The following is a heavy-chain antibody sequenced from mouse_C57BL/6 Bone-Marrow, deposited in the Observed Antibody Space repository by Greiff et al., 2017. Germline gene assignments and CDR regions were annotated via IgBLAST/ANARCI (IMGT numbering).Heavy chain of an antibody. V-gene: IGHV3-6*01. CDR2: ISYAGSN. CDR3: AREGDIWYHRDY. Sequence: EVQLQESGPGLVKPSQSLSLTCSVTGYSITGGYYWNWIRQFPGNKLEWMGSISYAGSNNYNPSLKNRISITRDTSKNQFFLKLNSVTTEDTATDYCAREGDIWYHRDYWGQGTTLTVSS. J-gene: IGHJ2*01. CDR1: GYSITGGYY. D-gene: IGHD2-1*01.